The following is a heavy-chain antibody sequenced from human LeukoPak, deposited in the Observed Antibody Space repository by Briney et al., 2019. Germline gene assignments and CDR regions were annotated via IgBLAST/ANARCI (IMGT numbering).Heavy chain of an antibody. Sequence: GGSLRLSCAASGFXFSSYGIHWVRQAPGKGLEWVAVISYDGSNKYYADSVKGRFTISRDNSKNTLYLQMNSLRAEDTAVYYCAKDRDYGDYVYFDLWGRGTLVTVTS. D-gene: IGHD4-17*01. V-gene: IGHV3-30*18. CDR3: AKDRDYGDYVYFDL. CDR1: GFXFSSYG. CDR2: ISYDGSNK. J-gene: IGHJ2*01.